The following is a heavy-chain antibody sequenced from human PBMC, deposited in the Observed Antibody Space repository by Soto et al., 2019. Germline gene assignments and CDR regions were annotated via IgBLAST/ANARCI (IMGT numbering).Heavy chain of an antibody. CDR3: ARDMAYGDFLPALF. J-gene: IGHJ4*02. CDR2: INPKSGVT. D-gene: IGHD4-17*01. Sequence: QGQLVQSGAEVKKPGASVKVSCKASGYTFTGYYIHWVRQAPGQGLEWMGWINPKSGVTNYAQKFQGRVTMITDTSIRTAYMELSRLRSDDTAVYYCARDMAYGDFLPALFWGQGTLVTVSS. V-gene: IGHV1-2*02. CDR1: GYTFTGYY.